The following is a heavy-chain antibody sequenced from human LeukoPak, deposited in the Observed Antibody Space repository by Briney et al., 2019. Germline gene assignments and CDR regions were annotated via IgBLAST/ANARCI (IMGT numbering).Heavy chain of an antibody. J-gene: IGHJ4*02. V-gene: IGHV3-21*01. D-gene: IGHD1-26*01. CDR3: ARGVEATLNY. Sequence: PGGPLRLSCAASGFTFSSYSMNWVRQAPGKGLEWVSSISSSSSYIYYADSVKGRFTISRDNAKNSLYLQMNSLRAEDTAVYYCARGVEATLNYWGQGTLVTVSS. CDR2: ISSSSSYI. CDR1: GFTFSSYS.